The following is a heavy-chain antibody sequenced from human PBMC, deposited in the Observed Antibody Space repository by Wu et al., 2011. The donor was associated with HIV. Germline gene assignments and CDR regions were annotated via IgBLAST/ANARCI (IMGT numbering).Heavy chain of an antibody. CDR3: AGQRAYSWSWFDP. J-gene: IGHJ5*02. D-gene: IGHD5-18*01. Sequence: QVQLVQSGAEVKKPGSSVRVSCKASAGTFSKYVINWVRQAPGQGLEWMGWIYPNSGGTKYAQKFQGRVTLTTDTSTNTVYMELRSLRSEDTAVYYCAGQRAYSWSWFDPWGLGTLVTVSA. CDR1: AGTFSKYV. CDR2: IYPNSGGT. V-gene: IGHV1-69*04.